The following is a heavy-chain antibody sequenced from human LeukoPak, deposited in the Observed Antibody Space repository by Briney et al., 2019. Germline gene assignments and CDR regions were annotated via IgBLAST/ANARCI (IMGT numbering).Heavy chain of an antibody. CDR2: IRSKPSSYTT. D-gene: IGHD2-15*01. J-gene: IGHJ4*02. CDR1: GFDFSGFY. V-gene: IGHV3-73*01. Sequence: QPGGFLRLSCAASGFDFSGFYMHWVRQASGRGLEWVGLIRSKPSSYTTVYAASVKGRFTISRDDSKNTAYLQMNSLKAEGTAVYYCIRQECSGGSCSYVDYWGQGTLVTVSS. CDR3: IRQECSGGSCSYVDY.